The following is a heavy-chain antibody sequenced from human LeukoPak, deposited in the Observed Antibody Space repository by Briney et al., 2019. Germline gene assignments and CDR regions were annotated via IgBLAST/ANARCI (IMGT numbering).Heavy chain of an antibody. CDR2: ISWDGGST. CDR3: AKDDAFDI. CDR1: GFTFDDYA. J-gene: IGHJ3*02. V-gene: IGHV3-43D*03. Sequence: GGSLRLSCAASGFTFDDYAMHWVRQAPGKGLEWVSLISWDGGSTYYADSVKGRFTISRDNSKNSLYLQMNSLSAEDTALYYCAKDDAFDIWGQGTMVTVSS.